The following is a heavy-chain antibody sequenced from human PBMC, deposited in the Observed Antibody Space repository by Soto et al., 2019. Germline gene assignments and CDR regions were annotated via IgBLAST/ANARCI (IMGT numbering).Heavy chain of an antibody. CDR1: GFTFSSYA. D-gene: IGHD6-13*01. CDR2: ISYDGSNK. V-gene: IGHV3-30-3*01. Sequence: GGSLRLSCAASGFTFSSYAMHWVRQAPGKGLEWVAVISYDGSNKYYADSVKGRFTISRDNSKNTLYLQMNSLRAEDTAVYYCAHIAAAGSFLRHYFDYWGQGTLVTVSS. CDR3: AHIAAAGSFLRHYFDY. J-gene: IGHJ4*02.